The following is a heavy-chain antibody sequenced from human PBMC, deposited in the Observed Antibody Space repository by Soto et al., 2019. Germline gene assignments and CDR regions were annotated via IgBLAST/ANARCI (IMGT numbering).Heavy chain of an antibody. CDR1: GFTLGSYA. J-gene: IGHJ4*02. V-gene: IGHV3-23*01. D-gene: IGHD5-12*01. Sequence: EVQLLESGGGLVQPGGTLRLSCAASGFTLGSYAMSWVRQAPGKGLEWVSTITESADSTYYADSVKGRFTISRDNFKNTLFLQMSSLRAEDTAVYYCAKPIFCGYDCPFDDWGQVTLVTVSS. CDR2: ITESADST. CDR3: AKPIFCGYDCPFDD.